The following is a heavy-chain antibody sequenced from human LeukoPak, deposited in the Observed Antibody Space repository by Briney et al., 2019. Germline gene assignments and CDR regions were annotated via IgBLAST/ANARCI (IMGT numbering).Heavy chain of an antibody. D-gene: IGHD3-3*01. Sequence: PGGSLRLSCAASGFTFSSYAMSWVRQAPGKGLEWVSAISGSGGSTYYADSVKGRFTISGDNSKNTLYLQMNSLRAEDTAVYYCAKSTASRYYDFWSGYYNPFDYWGQGTLVTVSS. J-gene: IGHJ4*02. CDR2: ISGSGGST. CDR3: AKSTASRYYDFWSGYYNPFDY. CDR1: GFTFSSYA. V-gene: IGHV3-23*01.